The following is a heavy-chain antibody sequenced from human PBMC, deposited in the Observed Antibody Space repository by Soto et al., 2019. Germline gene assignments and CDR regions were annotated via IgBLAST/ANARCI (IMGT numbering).Heavy chain of an antibody. J-gene: IGHJ4*02. Sequence: QVQLVESGGGVVQPGRSLRLSCAASGFTFSSYGMHWVRQAPGKGLEWVAVIWYDGTNKYYADSVKGRFTISRVNSKNTLYLQMNSLRAEDTAVYYCAKSITPRPNYFDYWGQGTLVTVSS. CDR2: IWYDGTNK. CDR1: GFTFSSYG. D-gene: IGHD3-10*01. V-gene: IGHV3-33*06. CDR3: AKSITPRPNYFDY.